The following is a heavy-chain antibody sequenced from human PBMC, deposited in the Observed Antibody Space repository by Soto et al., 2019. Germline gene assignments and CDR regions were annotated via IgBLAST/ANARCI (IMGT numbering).Heavy chain of an antibody. CDR1: GFTFSSYA. D-gene: IGHD4-17*01. J-gene: IGHJ3*02. Sequence: EVQLLESGGDLVQPGGSLRLSCAASGFTFSSYAMSWVRQAPGKGLEWVSAINGSGVGTYYADSVKGRFTISSDNSKNTLYLQMKSLRAEDTAVYYCAKCMTTVTTFPFDIWGQWTMVSVSS. CDR2: INGSGVGT. V-gene: IGHV3-23*01. CDR3: AKCMTTVTTFPFDI.